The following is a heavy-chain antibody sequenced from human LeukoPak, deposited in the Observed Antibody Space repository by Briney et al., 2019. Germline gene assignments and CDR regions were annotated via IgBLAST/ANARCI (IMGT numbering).Heavy chain of an antibody. Sequence: GGSLRLSCAASGFTFSSYSMNWVRQVPGKGLEWVSSISSSSSYIYYADSVKGRFTISRDNAKNSLYLQMNSLRAEDTAVYYCARDIGGYENDYWGQGTLVTVSS. V-gene: IGHV3-21*01. CDR2: ISSSSSYI. CDR1: GFTFSSYS. J-gene: IGHJ4*02. CDR3: ARDIGGYENDY. D-gene: IGHD2-15*01.